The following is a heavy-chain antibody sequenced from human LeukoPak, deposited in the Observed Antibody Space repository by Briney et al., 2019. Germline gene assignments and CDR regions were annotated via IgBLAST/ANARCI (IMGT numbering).Heavy chain of an antibody. Sequence: PGGSLRLSCAASGFTLSDYYMSWIRQAPGKGLESLSYISGSGSDISYADSVNGRFTVSRDNAKKSLYLQMNSLRPEDTAMYYCSRGPRRLDYWGQGTLVTVSS. CDR2: ISGSGSDI. J-gene: IGHJ4*02. CDR1: GFTLSDYY. CDR3: SRGPRRLDY. V-gene: IGHV3-11*01.